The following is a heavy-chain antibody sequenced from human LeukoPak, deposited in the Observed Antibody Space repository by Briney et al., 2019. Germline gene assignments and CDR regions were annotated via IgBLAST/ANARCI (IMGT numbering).Heavy chain of an antibody. CDR3: VTRGGNIAVAGTGAFDI. D-gene: IGHD6-19*01. J-gene: IGHJ3*02. Sequence: GGSLRLSCSASGFTFSSYAMHWARQAPGKGLEYVSAISSNGGSTYYADSVKGRFTISRDNSKNTLYLQMSSLRAEDTAVYYCVTRGGNIAVAGTGAFDIWGQGTMVTVSS. CDR1: GFTFSSYA. CDR2: ISSNGGST. V-gene: IGHV3-64D*06.